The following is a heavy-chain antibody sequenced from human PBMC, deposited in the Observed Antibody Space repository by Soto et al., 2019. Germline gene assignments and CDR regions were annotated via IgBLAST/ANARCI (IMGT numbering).Heavy chain of an antibody. CDR1: GYTFTSYC. D-gene: IGHD6-19*01. V-gene: IGHV1-18*01. CDR2: ISAYNGNT. J-gene: IGHJ4*01. Sequence: PVKVYCKSSGYTFTSYCISWVRQAPGQGLEWMGWISAYNGNTNYAQKLQGRVTMTTDTSTSTAYMELRSLRSDDTAVYYCTRIRAGFGDYWGHGTLVPGSS. CDR3: TRIRAGFGDY.